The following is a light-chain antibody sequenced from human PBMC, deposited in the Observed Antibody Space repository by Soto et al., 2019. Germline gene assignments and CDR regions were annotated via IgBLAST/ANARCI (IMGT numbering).Light chain of an antibody. CDR2: DAS. V-gene: IGKV3-15*01. Sequence: EIVMTQSPATLSVSPGERATLSCRASQGIGSTLAWYQQKPGQTPKLLIYDASTRATGVPARFSGGGSGTEFTLTINSLQSEDFAVYYCEQRSIWPLYTFGQGTKVDIK. J-gene: IGKJ2*01. CDR3: EQRSIWPLYT. CDR1: QGIGST.